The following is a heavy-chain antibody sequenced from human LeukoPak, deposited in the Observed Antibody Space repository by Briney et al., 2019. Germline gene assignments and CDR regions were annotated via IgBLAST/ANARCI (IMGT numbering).Heavy chain of an antibody. CDR1: GGSFSGYY. Sequence: SETLSLTCAVYGGSFSGYYWSWIRQPPGKGLEWIGEINHSGSTNYNPSLKSRVTISVDTSKNQFSLKLSSVTAADTAVYYCAKTLIAVAGGGYWGQGTLVTVSS. D-gene: IGHD6-19*01. V-gene: IGHV4-34*01. CDR3: AKTLIAVAGGGY. CDR2: INHSGST. J-gene: IGHJ4*02.